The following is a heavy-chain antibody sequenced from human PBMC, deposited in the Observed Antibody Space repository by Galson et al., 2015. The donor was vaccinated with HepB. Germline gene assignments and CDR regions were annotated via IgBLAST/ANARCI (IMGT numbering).Heavy chain of an antibody. J-gene: IGHJ4*02. V-gene: IGHV3-30*14. CDR2: ISYDGGDQ. D-gene: IGHD3-16*01. CDR3: ARVLGKTMAFDY. Sequence: SLRLSCAASSAASRFSLSRYTMFWVRQAPGKGLEWVTTISYDGGDQYYADSVKGRFTVSRDNSKNVLFLQVRALRPEDTAVYFCARVLGKTMAFDYWGQGTLVTVS. CDR1: SAASRFSLSRYT.